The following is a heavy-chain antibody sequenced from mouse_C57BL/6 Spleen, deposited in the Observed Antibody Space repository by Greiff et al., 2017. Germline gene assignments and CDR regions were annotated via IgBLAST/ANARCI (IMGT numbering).Heavy chain of an antibody. V-gene: IGHV1-47*01. CDR2: FHPYNDGT. Sequence: VKLLESGAELVKPGASVKLSCKASGYTFTTYPIEWMKQNPGKSLEWIGNFHPYNDGTKYNEKFKGKATLTVEKSSSTVYLELSRLTSDDSAVDSCERWANEGYWRFAYWGQGTLVTVSA. D-gene: IGHD2-14*01. J-gene: IGHJ3*01. CDR3: ERWANEGYWRFAY. CDR1: GYTFTTYP.